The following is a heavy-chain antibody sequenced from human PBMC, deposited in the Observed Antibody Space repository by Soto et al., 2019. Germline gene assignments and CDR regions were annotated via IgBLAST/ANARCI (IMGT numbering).Heavy chain of an antibody. J-gene: IGHJ5*02. Sequence: NPSETLSLTCTVSGGSISSSSYYWGWIRQPPGKGLEWIGSIYYSGSTYYNPSLKSRVTISVDTSKNQFSLKLSSVTAADTAVYYCARNWRGGYYSNWFDPWGQGALVTVSS. D-gene: IGHD3-22*01. V-gene: IGHV4-39*01. CDR3: ARNWRGGYYSNWFDP. CDR1: GGSISSSSYY. CDR2: IYYSGST.